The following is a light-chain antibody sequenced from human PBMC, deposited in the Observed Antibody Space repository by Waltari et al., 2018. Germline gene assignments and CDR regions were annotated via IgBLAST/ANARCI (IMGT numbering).Light chain of an antibody. CDR3: LVWHSTTDHHGV. V-gene: IGLV3-21*04. CDR2: YDS. J-gene: IGLJ2*01. Sequence: SYVVTQSPSVSVAPGETDRLTCGGHHIGSKMVPWFQQRPGQAPVLVLSYDSARPAGIPDGFSGANSGNTATLTISWVEADDDADYYCLVWHSTTDHHGVFGGGTKLTVL. CDR1: HIGSKM.